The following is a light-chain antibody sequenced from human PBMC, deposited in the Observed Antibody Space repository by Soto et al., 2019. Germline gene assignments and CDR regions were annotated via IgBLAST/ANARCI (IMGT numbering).Light chain of an antibody. J-gene: IGKJ1*01. Sequence: EIVMTQYPATLSVSPGERATLSCRASQSVSSSLAWYQQKPGQAPRLLIYGASTRATGIPDRFSGSGSGTDFTLTISRLEPEDSAVYYCQQYGSSPTWTFGQGTKVDIK. CDR2: GAS. CDR3: QQYGSSPTWT. V-gene: IGKV3-20*01. CDR1: QSVSSS.